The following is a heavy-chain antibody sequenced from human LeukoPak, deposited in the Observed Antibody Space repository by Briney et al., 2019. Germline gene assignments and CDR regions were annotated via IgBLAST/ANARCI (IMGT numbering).Heavy chain of an antibody. D-gene: IGHD3-10*02. V-gene: IGHV3-48*03. Sequence: GGSLRLFCAASGDTFSSYEMNWVRQAPGRGLGWVSYSSSSGSTIYYADSVKGRFTISRDNAKNSLYLQMNSLRAEDTAVYYCAELGITMIGGVWGKGTTVTISS. CDR2: SSSSGSTI. J-gene: IGHJ6*03. CDR1: GDTFSSYE. CDR3: AELGITMIGGV.